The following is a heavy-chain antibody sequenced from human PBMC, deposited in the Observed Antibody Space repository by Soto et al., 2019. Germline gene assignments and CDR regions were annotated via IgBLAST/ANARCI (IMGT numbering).Heavy chain of an antibody. CDR1: GFSFSTYW. Sequence: EVQLVESGGGLVQPGGSLRLSCAASGFSFSTYWMYWVRQAPGKGLVWVSRINVDGNTINYADSVKGRFTVSRDNAKNTRYRQMNSLRAEDTAVYYCAREEGRPGPEYFPHWGQGNLVTVSS. V-gene: IGHV3-74*01. CDR3: AREEGRPGPEYFPH. J-gene: IGHJ1*01. CDR2: INVDGNTI.